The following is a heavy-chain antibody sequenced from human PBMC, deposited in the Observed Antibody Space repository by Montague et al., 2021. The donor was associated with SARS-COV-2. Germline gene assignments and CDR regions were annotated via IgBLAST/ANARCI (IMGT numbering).Heavy chain of an antibody. CDR3: ARFPTSYYYDSKAAPATPDAFDI. D-gene: IGHD3-22*01. V-gene: IGHV4-39*01. CDR1: GGSIGSSSYY. J-gene: IGHJ3*02. CDR2: IYYSGST. Sequence: SETLSLTCTVSGGSIGSSSYYWGWIRQPPGKGLEWIGSIYYSGSTYYNPSLKSRVTISVDTSKNQFSLKLSSVTAADTAVYYCARFPTSYYYDSKAAPATPDAFDIWGQGTMVIVSS.